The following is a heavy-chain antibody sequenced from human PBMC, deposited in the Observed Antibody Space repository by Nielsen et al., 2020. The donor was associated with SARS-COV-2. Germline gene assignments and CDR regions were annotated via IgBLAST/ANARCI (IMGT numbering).Heavy chain of an antibody. Sequence: GESLKISCAASGFTFSSYAMSWVRQAPGKGLEWVSGISGSGGSTYYADSVKGRFTISRDNSKNMLYLQMNSLRAEDTAIYYCAKDLAQMERPYYFDYWGQGTLVTVSS. V-gene: IGHV3-23*01. CDR1: GFTFSSYA. CDR2: ISGSGGST. J-gene: IGHJ4*02. D-gene: IGHD1-1*01. CDR3: AKDLAQMERPYYFDY.